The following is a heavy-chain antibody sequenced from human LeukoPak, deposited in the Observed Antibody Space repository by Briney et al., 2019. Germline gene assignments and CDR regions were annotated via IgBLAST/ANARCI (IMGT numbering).Heavy chain of an antibody. J-gene: IGHJ6*03. D-gene: IGHD3-10*01. CDR1: GYSISSGYY. V-gene: IGHV4-38-2*01. Sequence: PSETLSLTCAVSGYSISSGYYWGWIRQPPGKGLEWIGSIYHSGSTYYNPSLKSRVTISVDTSKNQFSLKLSSVTAADTAVYYCARRRGGYYYYYMDVWGKGTTATVSS. CDR3: ARRRGGYYYYYMDV. CDR2: IYHSGST.